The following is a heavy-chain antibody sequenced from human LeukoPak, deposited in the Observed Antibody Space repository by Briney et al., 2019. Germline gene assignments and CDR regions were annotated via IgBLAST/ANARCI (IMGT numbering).Heavy chain of an antibody. J-gene: IGHJ3*02. CDR3: ARGGSYLSAFDI. CDR2: IYSGGST. Sequence: GGSLRVSCAASGFTVSSNYMSWVRQAPGKGLEWVSIIYSGGSTFYADPVKGRFTISRDNSKNTLYLQMNSLRAEDTAVYYCARGGSYLSAFDIWGQGTMVTVSS. D-gene: IGHD1-26*01. V-gene: IGHV3-53*01. CDR1: GFTVSSNY.